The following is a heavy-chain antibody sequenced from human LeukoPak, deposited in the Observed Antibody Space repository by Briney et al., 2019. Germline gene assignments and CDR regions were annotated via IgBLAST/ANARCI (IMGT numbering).Heavy chain of an antibody. J-gene: IGHJ4*02. V-gene: IGHV4-59*01. D-gene: IGHD5-12*01. CDR2: IYYSGST. CDR1: GGSISSYY. Sequence: PSETLSLTCTVSGGSISSYYWNWIRQSPGKGLEWIGNIYYSGSTNYNPSLKSRVTISGDTSKKQFSLKLSSVTAADTAVYYCARGYSGYDPTYFDYWGQGTLVTVSS. CDR3: ARGYSGYDPTYFDY.